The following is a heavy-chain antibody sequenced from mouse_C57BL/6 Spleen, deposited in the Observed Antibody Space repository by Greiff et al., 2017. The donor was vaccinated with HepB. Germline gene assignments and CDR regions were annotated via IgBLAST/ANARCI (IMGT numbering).Heavy chain of an antibody. CDR2: IDPSDSET. CDR1: GYTFTSYW. J-gene: IGHJ4*01. CDR3: ARSLPYYGSSYGAMDY. D-gene: IGHD1-1*01. Sequence: QVQLQQPGAELVRPGSSVKLSCKASGYTFTSYWMHWVKQRPIQGLEWIGNIDPSDSETHYNQKFKDKATLTVDKSSSTAYMQLSSLTSEDSAVYYCARSLPYYGSSYGAMDYWSQGTSVTVSS. V-gene: IGHV1-52*01.